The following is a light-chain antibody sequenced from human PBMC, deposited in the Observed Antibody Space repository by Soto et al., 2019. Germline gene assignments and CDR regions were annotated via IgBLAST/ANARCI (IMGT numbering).Light chain of an antibody. J-gene: IGKJ1*01. V-gene: IGKV1-5*01. CDR1: QSISSW. CDR2: DAS. Sequence: DIQMTQSPSTLSASVGDRVTITCRASQSISSWLAWYQQKPGKAPRLLIFDASNLESGVPSRFSGSGSGTEFTLTISSLQPDDFATYYCQQYSSYQWTFGHRTKVDI. CDR3: QQYSSYQWT.